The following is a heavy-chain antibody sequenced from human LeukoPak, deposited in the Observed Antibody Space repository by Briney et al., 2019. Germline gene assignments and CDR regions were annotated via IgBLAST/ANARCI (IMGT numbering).Heavy chain of an antibody. CDR2: INPNSGGT. D-gene: IGHD5-18*01. V-gene: IGHV1-2*02. CDR1: GYTFTSYY. Sequence: GASVKVSCKASGYTFTSYYMHWVRQAPGQGLEWMGWINPNSGGTNYARKFQGRVTMTRDTSISTAYMELSRLTSDDTAVYYCARAGGFSYGRFDYWGQGTLVTVSS. J-gene: IGHJ4*02. CDR3: ARAGGFSYGRFDY.